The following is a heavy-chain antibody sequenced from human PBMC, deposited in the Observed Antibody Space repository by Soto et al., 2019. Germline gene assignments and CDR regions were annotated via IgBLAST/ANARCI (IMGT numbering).Heavy chain of an antibody. CDR1: GSPISSYY. D-gene: IGHD6-19*01. J-gene: IGHJ4*02. Sequence: SETLSLTCTVSGSPISSYYWSWFRQPPGKGLEWVGCIYYSGTTTYNPSLKSRVTISVDTSKNQFSLKLSSVTAADTAVYYCARHEAPSGWYFDYWGQGTLVTVSS. V-gene: IGHV4-59*08. CDR2: IYYSGTT. CDR3: ARHEAPSGWYFDY.